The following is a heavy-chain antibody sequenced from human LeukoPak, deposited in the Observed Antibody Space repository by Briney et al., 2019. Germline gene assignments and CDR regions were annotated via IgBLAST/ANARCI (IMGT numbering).Heavy chain of an antibody. CDR2: IYYSGST. CDR1: GGSISSYY. CDR3: AFTGSSWYGYFQH. V-gene: IGHV4-59*01. Sequence: SETLSLTCTVSGGSISSYYWSWIRQPPGKGLEWIGYIYYSGSTNYNPSLKSRVTISVDTSKNQFSLKLSSVTAADTAVYYCAFTGSSWYGYFQHWGQGTLVTASS. D-gene: IGHD6-13*01. J-gene: IGHJ1*01.